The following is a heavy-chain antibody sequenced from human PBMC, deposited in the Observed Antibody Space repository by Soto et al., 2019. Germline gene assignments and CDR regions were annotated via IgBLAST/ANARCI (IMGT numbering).Heavy chain of an antibody. V-gene: IGHV3-30-3*01. J-gene: IGHJ6*02. Sequence: PGGSLRLSCAASGFTFSSYAMHWVRRAPGKGLEWVAVISYDGSNKYYADSVKGRLTISRDNSKNTLYLQMNSLRAEDTAVYYCARDFLRGTNRITIFGVVPPYYGMDVWGQGTTVTVSS. D-gene: IGHD3-3*01. CDR1: GFTFSSYA. CDR3: ARDFLRGTNRITIFGVVPPYYGMDV. CDR2: ISYDGSNK.